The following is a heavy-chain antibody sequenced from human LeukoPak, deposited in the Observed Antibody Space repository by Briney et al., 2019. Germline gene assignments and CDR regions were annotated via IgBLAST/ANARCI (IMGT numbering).Heavy chain of an antibody. Sequence: GGSLRLSCAAFGFTFSSYGMSWVRQAPGKGLEWVSAISGSGGSTYYADSVKGRFTISRDNSKNTLYLQMNSLRAEDTAMYYCAKVAQQLVSYYFDYWGQGTLVTVSS. J-gene: IGHJ4*02. V-gene: IGHV3-23*01. CDR1: GFTFSSYG. CDR2: ISGSGGST. CDR3: AKVAQQLVSYYFDY. D-gene: IGHD6-13*01.